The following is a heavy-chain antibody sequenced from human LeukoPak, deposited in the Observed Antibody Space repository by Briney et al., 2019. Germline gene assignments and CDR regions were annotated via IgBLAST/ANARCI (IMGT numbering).Heavy chain of an antibody. V-gene: IGHV4-34*01. Sequence: PSETLSLTCAVYGGSFSGYYWSWIRQPPGKGLEWIGEINHSGSTNYNPSLKSRVTISVDTSENQFSLKLSSVTAADTAVYYCARARRRLYDSSGYYPFGEGQDAFDIWGQGTMVTVSS. J-gene: IGHJ3*02. CDR3: ARARRRLYDSSGYYPFGEGQDAFDI. CDR2: INHSGST. CDR1: GGSFSGYY. D-gene: IGHD3-22*01.